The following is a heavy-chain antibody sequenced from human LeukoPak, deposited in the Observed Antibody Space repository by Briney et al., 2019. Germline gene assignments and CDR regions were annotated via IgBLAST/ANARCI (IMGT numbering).Heavy chain of an antibody. CDR3: ARAGIAAYCYGMDV. V-gene: IGHV3-33*01. Sequence: GGSLRLSCAASGFTFSSYGMHWVRQAPGKGLEWVAVIRYDGSNKYYADSVKGRFTISRDNSKNTLYLQMNSLRAEDTAVYYCARAGIAAYCYGMDVWGQGTTVTVSS. CDR1: GFTFSSYG. J-gene: IGHJ6*02. CDR2: IRYDGSNK. D-gene: IGHD6-25*01.